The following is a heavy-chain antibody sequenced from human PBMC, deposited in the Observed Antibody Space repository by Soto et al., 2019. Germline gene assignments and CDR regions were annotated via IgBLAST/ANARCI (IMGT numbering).Heavy chain of an antibody. J-gene: IGHJ5*02. CDR2: IYYSGST. V-gene: IGHV4-31*03. Sequence: QVQLQESGPGLVKPSQTLSLTCTVSGGSISSGGYYWSWIRQHPGKGLEWIGYIYYSGSTYSNPSLKRRVTISVDTSKNQFSLKLSSVTAADTAVYYCASTTTITPQAEGRWFDPWGQGTLVTVPS. D-gene: IGHD5-12*01. CDR3: ASTTTITPQAEGRWFDP. CDR1: GGSISSGGYY.